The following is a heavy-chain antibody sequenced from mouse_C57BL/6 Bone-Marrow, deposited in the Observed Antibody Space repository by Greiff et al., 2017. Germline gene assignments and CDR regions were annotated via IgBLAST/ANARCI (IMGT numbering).Heavy chain of an antibody. CDR1: GFTFSSYG. Sequence: VKLVESGGDLVKPGGSLKLSCAASGFTFSSYGMSWVRQTPDKRLEWVATISSGGSYTYYPDSVKGRFTISRDNAKNTLYLQMSSLKSEDTAMYYCARQGYDYLDYWGQGTTLTVSS. V-gene: IGHV5-6*02. J-gene: IGHJ2*01. D-gene: IGHD2-3*01. CDR2: ISSGGSYT. CDR3: ARQGYDYLDY.